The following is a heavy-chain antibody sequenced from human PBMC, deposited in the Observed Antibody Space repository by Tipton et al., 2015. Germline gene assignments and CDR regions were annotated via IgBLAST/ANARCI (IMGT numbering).Heavy chain of an antibody. D-gene: IGHD3-3*01. V-gene: IGHV4-61*08. CDR2: IYYSGST. Sequence: GLVKPSETLSLTCTVSGGSISSGGYYWSWIRQHPGKGLEWIGYIYYSGSTNYNPSLKSRVTMSVDTSKNQFSPRLSSLTAADTAVYYCARVGFDFWSQNYYYGMDVWGQGTTVTVSS. CDR1: GGSISSGGYY. J-gene: IGHJ6*02. CDR3: ARVGFDFWSQNYYYGMDV.